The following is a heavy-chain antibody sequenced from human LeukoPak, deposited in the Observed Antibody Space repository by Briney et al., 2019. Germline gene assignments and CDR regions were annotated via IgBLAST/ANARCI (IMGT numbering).Heavy chain of an antibody. Sequence: ASVKVSCKTSGYSFIDYYIHCVRRAPGQGLEWMGWINSNSADTNYAQNFQGRVTMTRDTSISTAYMELSRLRSDDTALYYCARIGISARGTNFHHWGQGTLVTVSS. CDR1: GYSFIDYY. CDR2: INSNSADT. V-gene: IGHV1-2*02. J-gene: IGHJ1*01. D-gene: IGHD6-13*01. CDR3: ARIGISARGTNFHH.